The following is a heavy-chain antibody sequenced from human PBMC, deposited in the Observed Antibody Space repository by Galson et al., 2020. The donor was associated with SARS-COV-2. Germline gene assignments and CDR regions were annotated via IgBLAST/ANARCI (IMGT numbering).Heavy chain of an antibody. CDR1: GGSISGHY. D-gene: IGHD1-26*01. CDR2: INHGGNT. J-gene: IGHJ6*03. CDR3: ARGLGEPRQYYYFYMDV. Sequence: SETLSLTCTLSGGSISGHYWSWIRQPPGKGLEWIGEINHGGNTNYSPSLKSRVTISVDTSKNQYSLKLSSVTAADTAVYYCARGLGEPRQYYYFYMDVWGKGTTVTVSS. V-gene: IGHV4-34*01.